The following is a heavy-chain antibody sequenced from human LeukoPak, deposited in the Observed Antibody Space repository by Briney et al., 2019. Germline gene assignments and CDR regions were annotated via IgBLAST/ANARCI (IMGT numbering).Heavy chain of an antibody. CDR3: AKEFGSWVDY. CDR2: ISGTGGTI. V-gene: IGHV3-23*01. Sequence: PGGSLRLSCAASGFTFSSYAMHWVRQAPGKGREWVSGISGTGGTIYYVDSVEGRFIISRDNSKNTLYLHMSSLRAEDTAIYYCAKEFGSWVDYWGQGTLVTVSS. J-gene: IGHJ4*02. D-gene: IGHD3-10*01. CDR1: GFTFSSYA.